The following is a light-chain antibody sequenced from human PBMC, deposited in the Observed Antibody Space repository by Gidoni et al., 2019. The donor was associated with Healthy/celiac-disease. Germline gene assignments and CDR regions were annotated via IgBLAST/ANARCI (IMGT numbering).Light chain of an antibody. J-gene: IGKJ1*01. CDR1: QSVSSN. V-gene: IGKV3D-15*01. Sequence: IVMTQSPATLSVSPGERATLSCRASQSVSSNLAWYQQKPGQDPRLLIYGASTRATGIPARFSGSGSGTEFTLTISSLQSEDFAVYYCQKYNNWPPWTFGQGTKVEIK. CDR2: GAS. CDR3: QKYNNWPPWT.